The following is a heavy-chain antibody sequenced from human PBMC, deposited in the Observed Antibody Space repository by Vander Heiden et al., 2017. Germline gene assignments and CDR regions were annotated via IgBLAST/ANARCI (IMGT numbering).Heavy chain of an antibody. CDR2: IKQDGSEK. D-gene: IGHD3-22*01. J-gene: IGHJ3*02. CDR1: AFTFRSYS. CDR3: ARPYYYDSSGYLHSPGPFDI. Sequence: EVQLVESGGGLVQPGGSLRPSCASSAFTFRSYSMSGVRQAPGKGLEWVANIKQDGSEKYYVDSVKGRFTISRDNAKNSLYLQMNSLRAEDTAVYYCARPYYYDSSGYLHSPGPFDIWGQGTMVTVSS. V-gene: IGHV3-7*01.